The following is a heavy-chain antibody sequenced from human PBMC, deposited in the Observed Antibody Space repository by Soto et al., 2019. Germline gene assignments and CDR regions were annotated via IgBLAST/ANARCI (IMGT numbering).Heavy chain of an antibody. CDR1: GFTLSNFW. CDR3: VRDHHDYDFWSGNPRGYFDL. J-gene: IGHJ2*01. V-gene: IGHV3-74*01. CDR2: INDDGSRT. D-gene: IGHD3-3*01. Sequence: GSLRLSCAASGFTLSNFWMHWVRQVPGKGLVWVSRINDDGSRTKYADSVEGRLTISRDTAKNTLYLQMDSLRVEDTAVYYCVRDHHDYDFWSGNPRGYFDLWGRGTLVTVSS.